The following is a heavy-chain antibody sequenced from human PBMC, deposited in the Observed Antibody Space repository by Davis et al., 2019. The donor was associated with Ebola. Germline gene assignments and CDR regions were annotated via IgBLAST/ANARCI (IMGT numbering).Heavy chain of an antibody. D-gene: IGHD3-10*01. V-gene: IGHV5-51*01. CDR2: IYPGDSDT. J-gene: IGHJ4*02. CDR3: ARRRSITRLTSFDY. Sequence: GESLKISCKGSGYSFTSYWIGWVRQLPGNGLEWMWIIYPGDSDTRYSPSFQGQVTISADKSITTAYLQWSSLKASDTAMYYCARRRSITRLTSFDYWGQGTLVTVSS. CDR1: GYSFTSYW.